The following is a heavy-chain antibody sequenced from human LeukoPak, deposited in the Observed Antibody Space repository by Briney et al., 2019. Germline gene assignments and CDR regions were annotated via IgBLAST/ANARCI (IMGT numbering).Heavy chain of an antibody. CDR1: GFTFSSYS. CDR2: ISSSSSYI. D-gene: IGHD6-19*01. Sequence: PGGSLRLSCAASGFTFSSYSMNWVRQAPGKGLEWVSSISSSSSYIYYADSVKGRFTISRDNAKNSLYLQMNSLRAEDTAVYYCARAQGIAVAGLWGGYWGQGTLVTVSS. CDR3: ARAQGIAVAGLWGGY. V-gene: IGHV3-21*01. J-gene: IGHJ4*02.